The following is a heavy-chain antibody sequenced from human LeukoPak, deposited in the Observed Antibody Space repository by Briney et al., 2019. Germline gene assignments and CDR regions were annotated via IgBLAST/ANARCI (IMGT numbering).Heavy chain of an antibody. J-gene: IGHJ4*02. V-gene: IGHV3-7*01. Sequence: GGSLRLSCAASGFTFSSYWMSWVRQAPGKGLEWVANIKQDGSEKYYVDSVKGRFTISRDNAKTSLYLQMNSLRAEDTAVYYCARDRKQKLSDYWGQGTLVTVSS. CDR1: GFTFSSYW. D-gene: IGHD6-13*01. CDR2: IKQDGSEK. CDR3: ARDRKQKLSDY.